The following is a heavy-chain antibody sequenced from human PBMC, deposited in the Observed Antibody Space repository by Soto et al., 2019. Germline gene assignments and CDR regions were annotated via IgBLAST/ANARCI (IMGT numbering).Heavy chain of an antibody. CDR3: DRGVAHTYFYGMDV. Sequence: SETLSLTCTVSGGSISSGDYYWSWIRQPPGKGLEWIGYIYYSGSTYYNPSLKSRVTISVDTSKKQFSLKLSSVTAAGTAVYYCDRGVAHTYFYGMDVWGQGTPVTVSS. D-gene: IGHD5-12*01. V-gene: IGHV4-30-4*01. CDR2: IYYSGST. J-gene: IGHJ6*02. CDR1: GGSISSGDYY.